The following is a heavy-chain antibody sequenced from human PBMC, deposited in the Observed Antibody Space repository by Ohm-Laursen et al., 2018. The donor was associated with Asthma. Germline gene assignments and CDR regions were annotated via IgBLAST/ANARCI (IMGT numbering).Heavy chain of an antibody. D-gene: IGHD6-19*01. CDR1: GFTFSSYG. V-gene: IGHV3-33*08. Sequence: SLRLSCTASGFTFSSYGMHWVRQAPGKGLEWVAVIWYDGSYKYYADSVKGRFTISRDNSKNTLYLQMNSLRAEDTAVYYCARGNSSGWSYYFDYWGQGTLVTVSS. CDR2: IWYDGSYK. CDR3: ARGNSSGWSYYFDY. J-gene: IGHJ4*02.